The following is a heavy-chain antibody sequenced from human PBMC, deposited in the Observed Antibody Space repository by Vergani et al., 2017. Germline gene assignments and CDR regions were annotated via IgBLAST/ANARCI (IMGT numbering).Heavy chain of an antibody. J-gene: IGHJ3*02. CDR3: ARVFIAGAFDI. CDR1: GGSLSSGSYY. Sequence: QVQLQESGPGLVKPSQTLSLTCTVSGGSLSSGSYYWSWIRQPAGKGLEWIGRIYTSGSPNYNPSLKSRVTISVDTSKNQFSLKLSSVTAADTAVYYCARVFIAGAFDIWGQGTMVTVSS. V-gene: IGHV4-61*02. CDR2: IYTSGSP. D-gene: IGHD6-13*01.